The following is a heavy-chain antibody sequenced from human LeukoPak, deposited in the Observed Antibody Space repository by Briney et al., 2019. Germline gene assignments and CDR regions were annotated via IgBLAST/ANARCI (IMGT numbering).Heavy chain of an antibody. CDR2: ISSSSSTI. Sequence: GGSLRLSCAASGFTFSSYSMNWARQAPGKGLEWVSYISSSSSTIYYADSVKGRFTISRDNAKNSLYLQMNSLRAEDTAVYYCARDLFGPLDYWGQGTLVTVSS. CDR1: GFTFSSYS. CDR3: ARDLFGPLDY. D-gene: IGHD2-21*01. J-gene: IGHJ4*02. V-gene: IGHV3-48*01.